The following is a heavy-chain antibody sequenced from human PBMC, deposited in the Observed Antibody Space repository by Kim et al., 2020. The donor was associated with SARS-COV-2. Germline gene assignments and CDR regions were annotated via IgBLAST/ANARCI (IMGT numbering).Heavy chain of an antibody. D-gene: IGHD1-1*01. CDR2: IRSKANGYAT. V-gene: IGHV3-73*01. CDR1: GFTFSDSA. J-gene: IGHJ3*02. Sequence: GGSLRLSCGASGFTFSDSAMHWVRQASGKGLEWVGRIRSKANGYATAYIESVRGRFTISRDDSRNTAYLQMNSLKTEDTAVYYCTRVPGTPLAFWDAFDIWGQGNGHRLF. CDR3: TRVPGTPLAFWDAFDI.